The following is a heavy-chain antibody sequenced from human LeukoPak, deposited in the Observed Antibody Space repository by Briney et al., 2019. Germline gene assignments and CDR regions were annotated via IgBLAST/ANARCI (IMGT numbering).Heavy chain of an antibody. CDR2: INSDGSTT. CDR3: ARGFPATAPTGMKVPFDY. J-gene: IGHJ4*02. D-gene: IGHD6-13*01. V-gene: IGHV3-74*01. Sequence: GGSLRLSCAASGFTFSSYWMHWIRQAPEKGLVWVSRINSDGSTTSHADSVKGRFTISRDNAKNMLYLQLNSLRAEDTAIYYCARGFPATAPTGMKVPFDYWGQGTLVTVSS. CDR1: GFTFSSYW.